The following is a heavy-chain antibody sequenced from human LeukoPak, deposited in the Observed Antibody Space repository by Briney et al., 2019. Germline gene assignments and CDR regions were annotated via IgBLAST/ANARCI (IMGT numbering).Heavy chain of an antibody. J-gene: IGHJ3*02. Sequence: GGSLRLSCAASGFTFSSYAMSWVRQAPGKGLEWVSVISGSGGSTHYADSVKGRFTISRDISKNTLYLQMNSLRAEDTALYYCAKGTVAFDIWGQGTMVTVSS. V-gene: IGHV3-23*01. CDR1: GFTFSSYA. CDR2: ISGSGGST. D-gene: IGHD1/OR15-1a*01. CDR3: AKGTVAFDI.